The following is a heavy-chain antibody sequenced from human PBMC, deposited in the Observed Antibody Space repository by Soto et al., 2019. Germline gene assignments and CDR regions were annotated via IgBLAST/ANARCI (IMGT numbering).Heavy chain of an antibody. Sequence: QVQLVESGGGVVQPGRSLRLSCAASGFTFSSYAMHWVRQAPGKGLEWVAVISYDGSNKYYADSVKGRFTISRDNSKNTLYLQMNSLRAEDTAVYYCARASEYGGYHLDYWGQGTLVTVSS. CDR3: ARASEYGGYHLDY. D-gene: IGHD5-12*01. CDR2: ISYDGSNK. V-gene: IGHV3-30-3*01. J-gene: IGHJ4*02. CDR1: GFTFSSYA.